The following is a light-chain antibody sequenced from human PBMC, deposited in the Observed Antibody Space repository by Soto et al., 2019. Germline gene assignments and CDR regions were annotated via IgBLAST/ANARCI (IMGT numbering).Light chain of an antibody. Sequence: QSVLTQPPSVSGAPGQRVTISCTGSSSNIGAGYDVHWYQQLPGTAPKLLIYGNSNRPSGVPDRFSGSKSGTSASLAITGLKAEDGADYYCQSYDSSLSGYVFGTGTKLTVL. CDR3: QSYDSSLSGYV. CDR2: GNS. V-gene: IGLV1-40*01. J-gene: IGLJ1*01. CDR1: SSNIGAGYD.